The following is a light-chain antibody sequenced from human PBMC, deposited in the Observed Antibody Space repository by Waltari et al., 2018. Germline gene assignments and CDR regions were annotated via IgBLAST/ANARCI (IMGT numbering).Light chain of an antibody. Sequence: IVLTQSPGTLSLSPGDRATLSCRAIQSVSSTYVGWYQQKSGQAPRLVIYGGSSRATGIPDRFSGSASGTDFTLTISRLEPEDVAVYFCQVYGDLRDTFGQGTKLEIK. CDR3: QVYGDLRDT. CDR1: QSVSSTY. CDR2: GGS. J-gene: IGKJ2*01. V-gene: IGKV3-20*01.